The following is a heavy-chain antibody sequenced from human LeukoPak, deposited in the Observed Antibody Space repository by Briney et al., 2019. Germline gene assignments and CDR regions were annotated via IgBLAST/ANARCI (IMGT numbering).Heavy chain of an antibody. CDR3: ARVNYDILTGYLDY. J-gene: IGHJ4*02. Sequence: SETLSLXCTVSGYSISSGYYWGWIRQPPGKGLEWIGSIYHSGSTYYNPSLKSRVTISVDTSKNQFSLKLSSVTAADTAVYYCARVNYDILTGYLDYWGQGTLVTVSS. D-gene: IGHD3-9*01. CDR1: GYSISSGYY. V-gene: IGHV4-38-2*02. CDR2: IYHSGST.